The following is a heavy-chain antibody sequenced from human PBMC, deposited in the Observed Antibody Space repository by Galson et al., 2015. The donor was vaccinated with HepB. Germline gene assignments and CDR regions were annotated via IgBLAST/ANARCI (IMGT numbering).Heavy chain of an antibody. CDR1: GGTFSSYA. CDR3: ARTLWFRELSRHGYYYYYMDV. V-gene: IGHV1-69*10. J-gene: IGHJ6*03. CDR2: IIPILGIA. Sequence: SVKVSCKASGGTFSSYAISWVRQAPGQGLEWMGGIIPILGIANYAQKFQGRVTITADKSTSTAYMELSSLRSEDTAVYYCARTLWFRELSRHGYYYYYMDVWGKGTTVTVSS. D-gene: IGHD3-10*01.